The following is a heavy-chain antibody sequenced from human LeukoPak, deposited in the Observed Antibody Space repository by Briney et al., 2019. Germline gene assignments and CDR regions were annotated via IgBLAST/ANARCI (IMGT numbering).Heavy chain of an antibody. CDR2: ISYDGSNK. Sequence: GRSLRLSCAASGFTFSSYAMHWVRQAPGKGLEWVAVISYDGSNKYYADSVKGRFTISRDNSKNTLYLQMNSLRAEDTAVYYCARSYSGSFLYWGQGSLVTVSS. V-gene: IGHV3-30*04. CDR1: GFTFSSYA. J-gene: IGHJ4*02. CDR3: ARSYSGSFLY. D-gene: IGHD1-26*01.